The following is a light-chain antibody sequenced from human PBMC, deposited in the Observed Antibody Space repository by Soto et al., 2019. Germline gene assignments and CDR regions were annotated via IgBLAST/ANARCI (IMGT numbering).Light chain of an antibody. CDR2: DVS. CDR1: SSDVDGYNY. V-gene: IGLV2-11*01. CDR3: CSYAGSYTWV. J-gene: IGLJ1*01. Sequence: QSALTQPASVSGSPGQSITISCTGTSSDVDGYNYVSWYQQHPGKAPKLMIYDVSKRPSGVPDRFSGSKSGNTASLTISGLQAEDEADYYCCSYAGSYTWVFGTGTQLTVL.